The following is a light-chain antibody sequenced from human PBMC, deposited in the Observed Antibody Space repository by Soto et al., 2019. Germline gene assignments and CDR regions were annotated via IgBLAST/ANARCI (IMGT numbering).Light chain of an antibody. Sequence: DIQVTQHPSSLSASVGDRVTITCRASQGIKNYLAWYQQKPGETPKLLIYAASTLESGIPPRFSGSGSGTDFTLTINNLQPEDVATYYCQQYENLPTFGQGTRLEIK. CDR3: QQYENLPT. V-gene: IGKV1-27*01. CDR1: QGIKNY. CDR2: AAS. J-gene: IGKJ5*01.